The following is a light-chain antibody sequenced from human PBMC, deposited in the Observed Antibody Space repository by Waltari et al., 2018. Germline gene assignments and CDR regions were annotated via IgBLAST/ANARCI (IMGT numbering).Light chain of an antibody. V-gene: IGLV2-14*03. J-gene: IGLJ2*01. CDR3: SSQTRDGVVL. CDR1: GSAVGASDH. Sequence: QSGLTQPASVSGSPGQSITISCSGIGSAVGASDHISWYQHHPGKAPQVSIYYVSNRPSGVSDRLSASKSPKTASLTISGLQPEDEGDYYCSSQTRDGVVLFGGATKLTVL. CDR2: YVS.